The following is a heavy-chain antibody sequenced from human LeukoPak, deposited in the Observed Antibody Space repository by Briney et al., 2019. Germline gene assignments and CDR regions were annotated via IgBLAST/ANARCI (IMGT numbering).Heavy chain of an antibody. CDR2: IYYSGST. J-gene: IGHJ3*02. V-gene: IGHV4-59*01. D-gene: IGHD2-2*01. CDR1: GGSISSYY. CDR3: ARSIVVVPAAMPGAFDI. Sequence: SETLSLTCTVSGGSISSYYWSWIRQPPGKGLEWIGYIYYSGSTNYNPSLKSRVTISVDTSKNQFSLKLSSVTAADTAVYYCARSIVVVPAAMPGAFDIWGQGTMVTVSS.